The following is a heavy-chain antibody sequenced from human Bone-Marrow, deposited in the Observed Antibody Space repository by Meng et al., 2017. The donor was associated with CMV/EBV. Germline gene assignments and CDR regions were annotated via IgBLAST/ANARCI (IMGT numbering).Heavy chain of an antibody. Sequence: GESLKISCAASGFTFSSYAMSWVRQAPGKGLEWVSVIYSGGSSTYYADSVKGRFTISRDNSKNTLYLQMNSLRAEDTAVYYCARASIAALFNAGRCDSWGQGTPVTVSS. D-gene: IGHD6-6*01. CDR2: IYSGGSST. CDR1: GFTFSSYA. CDR3: ARASIAALFNAGRCDS. V-gene: IGHV3-23*03. J-gene: IGHJ4*02.